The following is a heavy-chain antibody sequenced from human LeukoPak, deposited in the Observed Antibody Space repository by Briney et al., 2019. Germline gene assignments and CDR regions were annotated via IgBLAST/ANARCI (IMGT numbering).Heavy chain of an antibody. CDR2: ISGSSSTI. J-gene: IGHJ4*02. Sequence: PGGSLRLSCAASGFTFSSYSMNWVRQAPRKGLEWVSYISGSSSTIYYADSVKGRFTISRDNAKNSLYLQMNSLRAEDTAVYYCARYSSSPGRINWGQGTLVTVSS. D-gene: IGHD6-6*01. CDR3: ARYSSSPGRIN. CDR1: GFTFSSYS. V-gene: IGHV3-48*01.